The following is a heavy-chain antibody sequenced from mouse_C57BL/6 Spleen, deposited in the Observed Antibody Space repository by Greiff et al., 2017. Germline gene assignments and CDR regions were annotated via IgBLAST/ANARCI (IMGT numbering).Heavy chain of an antibody. CDR1: GYTFTSYW. CDR2: IYPGSGST. CDR3: AKSHGSRYGFAY. V-gene: IGHV1-55*01. D-gene: IGHD1-1*01. J-gene: IGHJ3*01. Sequence: QVQLQQPGAELVKPGASVKMSCKASGYTFTSYWITWVKQRPGQGLEWIGDIYPGSGSTNYNEKFKSKATLTVDTSSSTAYMQLSSLTSEDSAVYYCAKSHGSRYGFAYWGQGTLVTVSA.